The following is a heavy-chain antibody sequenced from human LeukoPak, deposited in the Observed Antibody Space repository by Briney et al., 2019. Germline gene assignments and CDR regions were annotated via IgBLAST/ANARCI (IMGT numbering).Heavy chain of an antibody. CDR3: ARDEQDVYNLDY. V-gene: IGHV3-21*01. CDR1: GFTFSSYS. CDR2: ISSSSSYI. J-gene: IGHJ4*02. D-gene: IGHD5-24*01. Sequence: SGGSLRLSCAASGFTFSSYSMNWVRQAPGKGLEWVSSISSSSSYIYYADSVKGRFTISRDNAKNSLYLQMNSLRAEDTAVYYCARDEQDVYNLDYWGQGTLVTVSS.